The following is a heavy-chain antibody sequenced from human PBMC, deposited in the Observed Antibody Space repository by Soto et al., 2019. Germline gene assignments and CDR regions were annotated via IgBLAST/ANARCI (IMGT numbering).Heavy chain of an antibody. D-gene: IGHD6-19*01. Sequence: SETLSLTCTVSGGSISSYYWSWIRQPPGKGLEWIGYIYYSGSTNYNPSLKSRVTISVDTSKNQFSLKLSSVTAADTAVYYCARHGFRYSSGWSDAFDIWGQGTMVTVSS. CDR2: IYYSGST. J-gene: IGHJ3*02. V-gene: IGHV4-59*08. CDR3: ARHGFRYSSGWSDAFDI. CDR1: GGSISSYY.